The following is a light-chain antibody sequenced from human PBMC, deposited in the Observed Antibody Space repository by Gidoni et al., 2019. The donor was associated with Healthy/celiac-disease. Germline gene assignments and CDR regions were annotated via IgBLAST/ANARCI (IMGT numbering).Light chain of an antibody. J-gene: IGLJ2*01. CDR1: SGSIASNY. V-gene: IGLV6-57*02. CDR3: QSYDSSNVV. Sequence: NFMLTQPHSLSESPGKTLTISFTGSSGSIASNYVQWYQQRPGSAPTTVIYEDNQRPSGGPDRFSGSIDSSSNSASLTISGLKTEDEADFYCQSYDSSNVVFGGGTKLTVL. CDR2: EDN.